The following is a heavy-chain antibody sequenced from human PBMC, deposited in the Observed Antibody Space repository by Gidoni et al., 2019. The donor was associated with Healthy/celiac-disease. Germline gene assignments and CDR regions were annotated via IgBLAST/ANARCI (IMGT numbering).Heavy chain of an antibody. V-gene: IGHV4-31*03. CDR3: ARDYCSSTSCYGYNWFDP. CDR2: IYYSGST. CDR1: AGSISSAVYY. J-gene: IGHJ5*02. Sequence: QVQLQESGPGLVKPSQTLSLTCTVSAGSISSAVYYWSWIRQHPGKGLEWIGYIYYSGSTYYNPSLKSRVTISVDTSKNQFSLKLSSVTAADTAVYYCARDYCSSTSCYGYNWFDPWGQGTLVTVSS. D-gene: IGHD2-2*01.